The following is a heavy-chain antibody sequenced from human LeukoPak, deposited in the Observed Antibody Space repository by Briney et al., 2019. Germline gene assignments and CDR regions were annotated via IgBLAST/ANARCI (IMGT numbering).Heavy chain of an antibody. Sequence: GGSLRPSCAASGFTFSNAWVSWVRQAPGKGLEWVGRIKSKTDGGTTDYAAPVKGRFTNSRDDSKDTLYLQLNTLKTEDTAVYYCTTGGLTLDNWGQGTLVTVSS. CDR1: GFTFSNAW. CDR2: IKSKTDGGTT. CDR3: TTGGLTLDN. D-gene: IGHD2-2*03. V-gene: IGHV3-15*01. J-gene: IGHJ4*02.